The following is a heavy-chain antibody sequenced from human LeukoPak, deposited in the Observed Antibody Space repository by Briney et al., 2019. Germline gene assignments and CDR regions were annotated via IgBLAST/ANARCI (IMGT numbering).Heavy chain of an antibody. CDR3: AREARALFGSGTFDY. Sequence: SETLSLTCTVSGGSISSYYWSWIRQPAGKGLEWIGRIYTSGSTNYNPSLKSRVTMSVDASKNQFSLKLSSVTAADTAVYYCAREARALFGSGTFDYWGQGTLVTVSS. J-gene: IGHJ4*02. D-gene: IGHD3-10*01. V-gene: IGHV4-4*07. CDR1: GGSISSYY. CDR2: IYTSGST.